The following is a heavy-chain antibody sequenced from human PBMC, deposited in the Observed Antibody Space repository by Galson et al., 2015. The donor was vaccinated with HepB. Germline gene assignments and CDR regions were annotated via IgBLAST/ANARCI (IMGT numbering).Heavy chain of an antibody. CDR2: IIPILGIA. J-gene: IGHJ6*02. CDR3: ARTEGLRVLLWFGDLYGMDV. D-gene: IGHD3-10*01. V-gene: IGHV1-69*02. Sequence: SVKVSCKASGGTFSSYTISWVRQAPGQGLEWMGRIIPILGIANYAQKFQGRVTITADKSTSTAYMELSSLRSEDTAVYYCARTEGLRVLLWFGDLYGMDVWGQGTTVTVSS. CDR1: GGTFSSYT.